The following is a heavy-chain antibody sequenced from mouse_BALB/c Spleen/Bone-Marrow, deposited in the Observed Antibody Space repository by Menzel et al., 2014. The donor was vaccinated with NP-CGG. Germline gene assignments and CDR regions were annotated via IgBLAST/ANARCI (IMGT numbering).Heavy chain of an antibody. CDR3: ASMITTAWFAY. CDR2: IWAGGST. D-gene: IGHD2-4*01. CDR1: GFSLTSYG. J-gene: IGHJ3*01. Sequence: VHLVESGPGLVAPSQSLSITCTVSGFSLTSYGVHWVRQPPGKGLEWLGVIWAGGSTNYNSALMSRLSISKDNSKNQVFLKMNSLQTDDTAMYYCASMITTAWFAYWGQGTLVTVSA. V-gene: IGHV2-9*02.